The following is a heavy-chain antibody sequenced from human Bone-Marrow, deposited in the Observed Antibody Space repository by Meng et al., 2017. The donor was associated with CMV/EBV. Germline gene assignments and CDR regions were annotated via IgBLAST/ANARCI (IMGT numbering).Heavy chain of an antibody. J-gene: IGHJ3*02. Sequence: GESLKISCAASGFTFSSHEMIWVRQAPGMGLEWVSYIDSSGGTVSYADSVRGRFTVSRDNAKNSLYLHMNSLRGEDTAAYYCAKVSLAAYSPDAFDIWGQGKMVTVSS. V-gene: IGHV3-48*03. D-gene: IGHD2-15*01. CDR1: GFTFSSHE. CDR2: IDSSGGTV. CDR3: AKVSLAAYSPDAFDI.